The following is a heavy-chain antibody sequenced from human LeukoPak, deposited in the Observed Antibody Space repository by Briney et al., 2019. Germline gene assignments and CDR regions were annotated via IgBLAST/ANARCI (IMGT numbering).Heavy chain of an antibody. D-gene: IGHD3-22*01. V-gene: IGHV3-74*01. J-gene: IGHJ5*02. Sequence: GGSLRLSCAASGFRFNTYWMSWVRQAPGKGLVWVSRINSDGINTSYADSVKGRFTISRDNAKNTLNLQMNSLRAEDTAVYYCARDLGQYYDTSDNWFDPWGQGTLVTVSS. CDR3: ARDLGQYYDTSDNWFDP. CDR2: INSDGINT. CDR1: GFRFNTYW.